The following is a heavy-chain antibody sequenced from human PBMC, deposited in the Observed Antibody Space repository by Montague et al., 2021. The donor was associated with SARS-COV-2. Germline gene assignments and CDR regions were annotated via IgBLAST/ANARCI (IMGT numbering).Heavy chain of an antibody. D-gene: IGHD3-3*01. CDR3: ARAPVAHITIFGVVTLFDY. Sequence: SETLSLTCTVPGGSISSYYWSWIRQPPGKGLEWIGYIYYSGSTNYNPSLKSRVTISVDTSKNQFSLKLSSVTAADTAVYYCARAPVAHITIFGVVTLFDYWGQGTLVTVSS. CDR1: GGSISSYY. V-gene: IGHV4-59*01. J-gene: IGHJ4*02. CDR2: IYYSGST.